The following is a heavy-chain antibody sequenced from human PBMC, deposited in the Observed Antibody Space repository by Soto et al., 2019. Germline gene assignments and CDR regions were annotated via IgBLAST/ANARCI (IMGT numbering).Heavy chain of an antibody. CDR1: GGSFSGYY. V-gene: IGHV4-34*01. D-gene: IGHD6-19*01. CDR2: INHSGST. J-gene: IGHJ5*02. CDR3: ARGSSSGWYDANWFDP. Sequence: QVQLQQWGAGLLKPSETLSLTCAVYGGSFSGYYWSWIRQPPGTGLEWIGEINHSGSTNYNPSLKSRVTISLDTSKNQFSLKLSSVTAADTAVYYCARGSSSGWYDANWFDPWGQGTLVTVSS.